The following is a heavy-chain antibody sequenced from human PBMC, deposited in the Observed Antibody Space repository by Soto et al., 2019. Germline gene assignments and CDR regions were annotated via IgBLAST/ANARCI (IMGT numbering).Heavy chain of an antibody. CDR3: ARGRYGDY. J-gene: IGHJ4*02. Sequence: QVHLVQSGAEVKKPGASVKVSCKASGYTFTSYVITWVRQAPGQGLEWMGWISAHNGNTDSAQKLQGRGIVTRDTSTSTAYRELRSLRSDDTAVYYCARGRYGDYWGQGALVTVSS. CDR2: ISAHNGNT. V-gene: IGHV1-18*01. D-gene: IGHD1-1*01. CDR1: GYTFTSYV.